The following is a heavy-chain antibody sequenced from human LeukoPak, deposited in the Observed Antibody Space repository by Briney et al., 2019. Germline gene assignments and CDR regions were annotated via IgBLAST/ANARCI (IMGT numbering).Heavy chain of an antibody. CDR1: GYTFTVYY. Sequence: ASVEVSCKASGYTFTVYYMHWVRPAPGQGLEWMGWINPNSGGTNYAQKFQGRVTMTRDTSISTAYMELSRLRSDDTAVYYCARGGYSYGFSSNWFDPWGQGTLVTASS. D-gene: IGHD5-18*01. CDR3: ARGGYSYGFSSNWFDP. CDR2: INPNSGGT. V-gene: IGHV1-2*02. J-gene: IGHJ5*02.